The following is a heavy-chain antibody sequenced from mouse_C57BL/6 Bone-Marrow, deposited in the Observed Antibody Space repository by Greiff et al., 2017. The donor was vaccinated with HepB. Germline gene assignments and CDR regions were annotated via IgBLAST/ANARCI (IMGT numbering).Heavy chain of an antibody. D-gene: IGHD1-1*01. CDR3: ARPNYYGRGFAY. V-gene: IGHV1-81*01. CDR1: GYTFTSYG. CDR2: IYPRSGNT. J-gene: IGHJ3*01. Sequence: VQLQQSGAELARPGASVKLSCKASGYTFTSYGISWVKQRTGQGLEWIGEIYPRSGNTYYNEKFKGKATLTADKSSSTAYMELRSLTSEDSAVYFCARPNYYGRGFAYWGQGTLVTVSA.